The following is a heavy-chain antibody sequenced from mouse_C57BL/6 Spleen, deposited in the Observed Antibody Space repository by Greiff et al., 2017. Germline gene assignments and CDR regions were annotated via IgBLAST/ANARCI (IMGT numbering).Heavy chain of an antibody. J-gene: IGHJ1*03. CDR1: GYTFTSYW. D-gene: IGHD1-1*01. V-gene: IGHV1-55*01. CDR2: LYPGSGST. CDR3: ARDYGSSHWYFDV. Sequence: QVQLQQPGAELVKPGASVKMSCKASGYTFTSYWITWVKQRPGQGLEWIGDLYPGSGSTNYNEKFKGKATLTVDTSSSTAYMQLSSLTSEDSAVYYCARDYGSSHWYFDVWGTGTTVTVSS.